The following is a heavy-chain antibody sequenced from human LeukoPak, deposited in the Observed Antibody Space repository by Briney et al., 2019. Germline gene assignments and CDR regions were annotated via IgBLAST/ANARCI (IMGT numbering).Heavy chain of an antibody. Sequence: GASVKVSCKASGYTFTSYGISWVRQAPGQGLEWMGWISAYNGNTNYAQKLQGRVTMTTDTSTSTAYMELRSLRSDDTAVYYCARDTDYGGYIIQFDPWGQGTLVTVSS. CDR3: ARDTDYGGYIIQFDP. CDR2: ISAYNGNT. D-gene: IGHD4-17*01. J-gene: IGHJ5*02. V-gene: IGHV1-18*01. CDR1: GYTFTSYG.